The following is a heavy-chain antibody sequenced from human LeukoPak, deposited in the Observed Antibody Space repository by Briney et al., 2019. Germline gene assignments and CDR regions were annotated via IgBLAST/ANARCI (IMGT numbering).Heavy chain of an antibody. CDR1: GFTFRNCA. Sequence: GGSLRLSCAASGFTFRNCAMSWVRQAPGKGLEWVSGISGTGYNTYYADSVKGRLTISRDNSKNTLYLQMNSLGAEDTAVYYCAKHVSGSLFYFDYWGQRTLVTVSS. V-gene: IGHV3-23*01. J-gene: IGHJ4*02. CDR3: AKHVSGSLFYFDY. CDR2: ISGTGYNT. D-gene: IGHD3-10*01.